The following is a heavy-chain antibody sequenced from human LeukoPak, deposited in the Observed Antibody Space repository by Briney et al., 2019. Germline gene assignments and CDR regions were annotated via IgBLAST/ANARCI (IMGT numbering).Heavy chain of an antibody. CDR3: ARSYYYVVPFDY. J-gene: IGHJ4*02. D-gene: IGHD3-10*02. Sequence: PGRSLRLSCAASGFTFSSYAMHWVRQAPGKGLEWVAVISYDGSNKYYADSVKGRFTISRDNSKSTLYLQMNSLRAEDTAVYYCARSYYYVVPFDYWGQGTLVTVSS. CDR2: ISYDGSNK. CDR1: GFTFSSYA. V-gene: IGHV3-30-3*01.